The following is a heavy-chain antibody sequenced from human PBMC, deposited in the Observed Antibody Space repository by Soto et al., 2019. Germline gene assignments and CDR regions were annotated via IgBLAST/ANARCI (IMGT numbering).Heavy chain of an antibody. CDR1: GDTFSFYT. CDR2: VNPILAMS. Sequence: QVQLVQSGAEVKKPGSSVKVSCKASGDTFSFYTLNWIRQAPGQGFEWVGRVNPILAMSSSAHKFQGRVSMFADRSTGTAYMEVRRLRAVDTAVYYGPTTYGSGSSPINYWGQGTLVTVSS. J-gene: IGHJ4*02. CDR3: PTTYGSGSSPINY. V-gene: IGHV1-69*02. D-gene: IGHD3-10*01.